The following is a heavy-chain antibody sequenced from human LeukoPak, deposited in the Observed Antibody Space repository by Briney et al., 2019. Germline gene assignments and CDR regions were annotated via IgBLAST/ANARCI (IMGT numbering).Heavy chain of an antibody. V-gene: IGHV3-48*03. J-gene: IGHJ4*02. Sequence: GGSLRLSCAASGFTFSSYEMNWVRQAPGKGLEWVSYISSSGSTIYYADSVKGRFTISRDNAKNSLYLQMNSLRAEDTAVYYCARVRDYYGSGSYYYFDYWGQGTLVTVSS. CDR2: ISSSGSTI. CDR1: GFTFSSYE. CDR3: ARVRDYYGSGSYYYFDY. D-gene: IGHD3-10*01.